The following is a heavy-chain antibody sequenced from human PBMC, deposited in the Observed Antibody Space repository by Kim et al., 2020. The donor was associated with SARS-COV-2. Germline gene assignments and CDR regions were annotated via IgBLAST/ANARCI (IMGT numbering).Heavy chain of an antibody. V-gene: IGHV3-7*03. CDR1: GFSFSSYW. D-gene: IGHD3-16*01. J-gene: IGHJ5*02. CDR2: IKQDGSEN. Sequence: GGSLRLSCAASGFSFSSYWMSWVRQAPGKGLEWVANIKQDGSENYYADSVKGRFTISRDNAKNSLYLQMNSLRAEDTAVYYCARGCGGWGRWFDHWGQGTLVTVSS. CDR3: ARGCGGWGRWFDH.